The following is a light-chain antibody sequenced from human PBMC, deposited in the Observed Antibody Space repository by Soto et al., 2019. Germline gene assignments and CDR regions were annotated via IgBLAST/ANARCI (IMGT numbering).Light chain of an antibody. CDR1: QSVSSSY. Sequence: EIVLTQSPGTLSLSPWERATVSCRASQSVSSSYIAWYQQKPCQAPRLLIYGASSRATGIPDRFSGSGSGTDFTLTISRLEPEDFAVYYCQQYGSSWTFGQGTKVDI. CDR3: QQYGSSWT. J-gene: IGKJ1*01. CDR2: GAS. V-gene: IGKV3-20*01.